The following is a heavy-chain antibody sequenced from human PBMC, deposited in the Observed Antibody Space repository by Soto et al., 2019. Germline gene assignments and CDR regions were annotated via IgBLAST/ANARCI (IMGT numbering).Heavy chain of an antibody. CDR3: ARVRPSITMVRGADFDY. D-gene: IGHD3-10*01. J-gene: IGHJ4*02. CDR2: IYYSGST. Sequence: PSETLSLTCTVSGGSISSYYWSWIRQPPGKGLEWIGYIYYSGSTNYNPSLKSRVTISVDTSKNQFSLKLSSVTAADTAVYYCARVRPSITMVRGADFDYWGQGTLVTVSS. V-gene: IGHV4-59*01. CDR1: GGSISSYY.